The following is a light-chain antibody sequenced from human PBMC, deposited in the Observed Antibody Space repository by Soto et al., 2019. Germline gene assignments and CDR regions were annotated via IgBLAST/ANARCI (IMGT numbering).Light chain of an antibody. CDR3: QQYEIWPLT. CDR2: DAS. V-gene: IGKV3-20*01. CDR1: QSVSSSQ. Sequence: EIVLTQSPGTLCLSPGERATIPSRASQSVSSSQLAWYQHKPGQAPRLIIYDASRRATGIPARFSGRGSGTEFTLTIFSLQSEDFAVYYCQQYEIWPLTFGQGTKVDI. J-gene: IGKJ1*01.